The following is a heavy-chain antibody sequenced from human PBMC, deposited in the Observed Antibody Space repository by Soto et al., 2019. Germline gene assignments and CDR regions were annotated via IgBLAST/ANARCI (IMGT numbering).Heavy chain of an antibody. V-gene: IGHV3-23*01. CDR1: GFTFSSYA. CDR2: ISGSGGST. D-gene: IGHD6-6*01. J-gene: IGHJ6*02. CDR3: AKEQLVRTFKDYYYGLDV. Sequence: LRLSCEASGFTFSSYAMSWVRQAPGKGLEWVSAISGSGGSTYYADSVKGRFTISRDNSKNTLYLQMNSLRAEDTAVYYCAKEQLVRTFKDYYYGLDVWGQGTTVTVSS.